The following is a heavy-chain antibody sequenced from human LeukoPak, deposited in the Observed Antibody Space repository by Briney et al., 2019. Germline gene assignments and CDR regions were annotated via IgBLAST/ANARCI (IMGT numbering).Heavy chain of an antibody. CDR2: ISSSSSTI. CDR1: GFTFSSYS. J-gene: IGHJ4*02. V-gene: IGHV3-48*01. Sequence: GGSLRLSCAASGFTFSSYSMNWVRQAPGKGLEWVSYISSSSSTIYYADSVKGRFTISRDNAKNSLYLQMNSLRAEDTAVYYCARFALKTPPTDWGQGTLVAVSS. CDR3: ARFALKTPPTD.